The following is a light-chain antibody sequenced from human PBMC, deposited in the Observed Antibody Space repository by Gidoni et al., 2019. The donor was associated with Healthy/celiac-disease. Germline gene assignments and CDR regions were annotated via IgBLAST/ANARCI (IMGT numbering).Light chain of an antibody. CDR1: SSKTGAGYD. Sequence: SVLTQPPSVSGDPGKRVTISCTASSSKTGAGYDVHWYQKLPGTAPKLLIYGNSNRPSGVLDRFSGSKSGTSASLAITGLQAEDEADYYCQSYDSSLSVVFGGGTKLTVL. J-gene: IGLJ2*01. CDR3: QSYDSSLSVV. CDR2: GNS. V-gene: IGLV1-40*01.